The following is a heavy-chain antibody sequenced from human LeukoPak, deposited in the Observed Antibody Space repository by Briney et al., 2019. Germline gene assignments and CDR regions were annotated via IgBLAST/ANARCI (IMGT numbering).Heavy chain of an antibody. Sequence: ASVKVSCKASGYTFTGYYMHWVRQAPGQGLEWMGWINPNNGGTNYAQRFQGRVTMTTDTSISTAYMELSRLRSDDTAVYYCARGNWNDADEVVWFDPWGQGTLVTVSS. V-gene: IGHV1-2*02. D-gene: IGHD1-1*01. CDR1: GYTFTGYY. CDR2: INPNNGGT. J-gene: IGHJ5*02. CDR3: ARGNWNDADEVVWFDP.